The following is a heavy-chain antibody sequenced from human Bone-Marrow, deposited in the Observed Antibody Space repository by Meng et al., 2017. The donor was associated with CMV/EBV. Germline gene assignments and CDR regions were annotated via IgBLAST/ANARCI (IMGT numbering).Heavy chain of an antibody. CDR1: GYIFTGYY. J-gene: IGHJ5*02. V-gene: IGHV1-2*02. D-gene: IGHD3-22*01. CDR3: ARPIGSFRFDP. CDR2: INPNSGGT. Sequence: ASVKVSCKASGYIFTGYYLHWVRQAPGQGLEWMGWINPNSGGTNYAQKFQGRVTMTRDTSISTAYMELSRLRSDDTAVYYCARPIGSFRFDPWGQGTLVTVSS.